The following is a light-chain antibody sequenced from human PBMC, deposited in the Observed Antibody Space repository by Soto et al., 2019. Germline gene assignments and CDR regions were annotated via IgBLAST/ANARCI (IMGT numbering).Light chain of an antibody. J-gene: IGKJ3*01. CDR1: QGITHY. Sequence: DIQMTQSPSSLSASVGDRVTITCRASQGITHYLAWIQQKPGKVPKLLIYATSTLQSGVPSRFSGSGFGTDFTLTISSLQPEDVATYYCQKHNSAPLFFGPGTKVEIK. V-gene: IGKV1-27*01. CDR3: QKHNSAPLF. CDR2: ATS.